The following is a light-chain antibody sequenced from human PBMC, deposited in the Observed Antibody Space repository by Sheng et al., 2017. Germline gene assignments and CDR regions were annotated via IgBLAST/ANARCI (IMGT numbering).Light chain of an antibody. Sequence: DIQMTQSPSSLSASVGDRVTITCRASQSINNFLNWYQQKPGRAPNLLIYAASSLQSGVPSRFSGSGSGTDFTLTISSLQPEDFATYYCLQHYDFPWTFGQGTRVEIK. V-gene: IGKV1-39*01. J-gene: IGKJ1*01. CDR3: LQHYDFPWT. CDR1: QSINNF. CDR2: AAS.